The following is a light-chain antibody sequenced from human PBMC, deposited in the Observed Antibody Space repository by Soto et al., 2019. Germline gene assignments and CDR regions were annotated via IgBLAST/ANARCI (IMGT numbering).Light chain of an antibody. J-gene: IGKJ2*01. CDR2: AAS. CDR1: QSISSY. CDR3: QQSYSTPPYT. V-gene: IGKV1-39*01. Sequence: DIPMTQSPSSLSASVGDRVTITCRASQSISSYLNWYQQKPGKAPKLLIYAASSLQSGVPSRFSGSGSGTEFTLTISSLQPEDFATYYCQQSYSTPPYTFGQGTKLEIK.